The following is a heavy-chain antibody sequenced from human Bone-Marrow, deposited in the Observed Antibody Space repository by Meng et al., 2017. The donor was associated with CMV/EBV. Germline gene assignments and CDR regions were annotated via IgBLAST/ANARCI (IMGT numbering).Heavy chain of an antibody. J-gene: IGHJ4*02. CDR3: ARDRGRYFDN. V-gene: IGHV3-66*02. CDR1: GFTVITTY. Sequence: GESLKISCAASGFTVITTYMSWVRQAPGKGLEWVSLIYSGGGIHYADSVKGRFTIPRDNFTNTLYLQMRSLGPEDTAVYYCARDRGRYFDNWGQGTLVTVSS. CDR2: IYSGGGI. D-gene: IGHD3-16*01.